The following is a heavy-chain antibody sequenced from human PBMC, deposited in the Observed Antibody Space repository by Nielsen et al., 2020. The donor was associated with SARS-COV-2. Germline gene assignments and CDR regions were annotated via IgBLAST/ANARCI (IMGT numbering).Heavy chain of an antibody. CDR2: ISSTSSYI. CDR3: AKDKGAGSFDY. J-gene: IGHJ4*02. V-gene: IGHV3-21*04. D-gene: IGHD6-13*01. Sequence: GGSLRLSCAASGFSFSSYTLNWVRQAPGKGLEWVSSISSTSSYIYYADSVKGRFIISRDNAKNSLYLQMNSLRVEDTALYYCAKDKGAGSFDYWGQGTLVTVSS. CDR1: GFSFSSYT.